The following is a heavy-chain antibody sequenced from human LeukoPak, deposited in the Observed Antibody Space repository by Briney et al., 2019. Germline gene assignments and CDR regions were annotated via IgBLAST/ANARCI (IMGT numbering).Heavy chain of an antibody. D-gene: IGHD2-2*01. Sequence: PGGSLRLSCAASGFTFSSYGMNWVRQAPGKGLEWVSYISSSSSTIYYADSMKGRFTISRDNAKNSLYVQMNSLRAEDTAVYYCARDIVVVPAAHYFDYWGQGTLVTVSS. V-gene: IGHV3-48*04. CDR1: GFTFSSYG. CDR2: ISSSSSTI. J-gene: IGHJ4*02. CDR3: ARDIVVVPAAHYFDY.